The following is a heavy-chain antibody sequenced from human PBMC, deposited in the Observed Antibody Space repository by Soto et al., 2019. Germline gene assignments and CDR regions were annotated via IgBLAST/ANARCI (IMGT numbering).Heavy chain of an antibody. J-gene: IGHJ3*02. CDR2: ILVGGST. CDR1: CLTCSGFD. CDR3: AKATATGGGAFDI. Sequence: GLLRLRWGFACLTCSGFDVSLVRQAQGKGLEWVSTILVGGSTHYPDSVKGRFTISRDNSKNTVFLQMNSLTAGDTAVYYCAKATATGGGAFDICGQGTMVT. V-gene: IGHV3-23*01. D-gene: IGHD2-8*02.